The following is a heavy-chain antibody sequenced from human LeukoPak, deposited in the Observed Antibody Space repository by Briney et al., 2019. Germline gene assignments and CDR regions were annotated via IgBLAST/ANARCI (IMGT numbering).Heavy chain of an antibody. CDR1: GFIVSSNY. CDR3: ARDEPSSVGIAFDI. J-gene: IGHJ3*02. D-gene: IGHD1-26*01. Sequence: GGSLRLSCAASGFIVSSNYMSWVRQAPGNGLEWVSIIYSGGNTYYADSVKGRFTISRDNSKNTLYLQMNSLKAEDTAVYYCARDEPSSVGIAFDIWGQGTMVTVSS. CDR2: IYSGGNT. V-gene: IGHV3-53*01.